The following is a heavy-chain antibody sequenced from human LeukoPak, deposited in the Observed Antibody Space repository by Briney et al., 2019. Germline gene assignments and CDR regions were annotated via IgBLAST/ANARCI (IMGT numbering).Heavy chain of an antibody. J-gene: IGHJ4*02. D-gene: IGHD3-9*01. CDR2: ISPRSDII. CDR1: GFTFSSYW. V-gene: IGHV3-48*01. CDR3: VRDHDWAFDY. Sequence: PGGSLRLSCAASGFTFSSYWMSWVRQAPGKGLELVSHISPRSDIISYADSVKGRFTISRDNAKNSLYLQMNSLRGEDMAVYYCVRDHDWAFDYWGQGTLVPVSS.